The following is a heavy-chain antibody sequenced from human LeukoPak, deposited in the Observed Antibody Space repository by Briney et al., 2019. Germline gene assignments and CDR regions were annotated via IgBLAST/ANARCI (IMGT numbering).Heavy chain of an antibody. CDR2: IYYSGST. CDR3: ARAGSSAYLIDY. V-gene: IGHV4-59*01. Sequence: NPSETLSLTCAVYGGSFSGYYWSWIRQPPGKGLEWIGYIYYSGSTNYNPSLKSRVTISVDTSKNQFSLKLTSVTAADTAVYYCARAGSSAYLIDYWGQGTLVTVSS. CDR1: GGSFSGYY. J-gene: IGHJ4*02. D-gene: IGHD3-22*01.